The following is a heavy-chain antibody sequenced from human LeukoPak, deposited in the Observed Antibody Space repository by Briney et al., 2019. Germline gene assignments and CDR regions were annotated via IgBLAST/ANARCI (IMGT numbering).Heavy chain of an antibody. J-gene: IGHJ4*02. V-gene: IGHV5-51*01. CDR2: VYPGGANG. Sequence: GESLSISCKCSGFDFTAYGIAWVRQMPGKGLGWMGNVYPGGANGRCSPSFQARVTMSADKPITTVYLQWSSLKPTTRPMYYCARHIHSALFGFWGQGSLVTVSS. CDR1: GFDFTAYG. CDR3: ARHIHSALFGF. D-gene: IGHD2-21*01.